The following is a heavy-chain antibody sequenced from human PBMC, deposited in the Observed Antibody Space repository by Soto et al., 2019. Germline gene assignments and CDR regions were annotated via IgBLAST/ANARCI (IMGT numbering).Heavy chain of an antibody. Sequence: SETLSLTCTVSGGSISSYYWSWIRQPPGKGLEWIGYIYYSGSTNYNPSLKSRVTISVDTSKNQFSLKLSSVTAADTAVYYCAGSIVLVPAAIFDYWGQGTLVTVSS. D-gene: IGHD2-2*01. J-gene: IGHJ4*02. CDR1: GGSISSYY. CDR3: AGSIVLVPAAIFDY. CDR2: IYYSGST. V-gene: IGHV4-59*12.